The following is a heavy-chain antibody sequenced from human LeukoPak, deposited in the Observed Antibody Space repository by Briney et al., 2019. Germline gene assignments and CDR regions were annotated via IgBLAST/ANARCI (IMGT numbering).Heavy chain of an antibody. CDR3: ARHLFTFGGVIAPFDY. Sequence: PSETLSLTCTVSGGSISSYYWSWIRQPPGKGLEWIGSIYYSGSTYYNPSLKSRVTISVDTSKNQFSLKLSSVTAADTAVYYCARHLFTFGGVIAPFDYRGQGTLVTVSS. CDR1: GGSISSYY. J-gene: IGHJ4*02. V-gene: IGHV4-59*05. CDR2: IYYSGST. D-gene: IGHD3-16*02.